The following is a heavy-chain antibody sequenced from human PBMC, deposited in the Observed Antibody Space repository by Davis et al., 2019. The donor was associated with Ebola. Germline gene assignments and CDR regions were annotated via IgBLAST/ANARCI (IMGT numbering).Heavy chain of an antibody. V-gene: IGHV1-18*01. Sequence: ASVKVSCKASGYTFNSHGISWVRQAPGQGLEWMGWISAYNGNTNYAQKLQGRVTMTTDTSTSTAYMELRSLRSDDTAVYYCAREGYCSGGSCYHKYYFDYWGQGTLVTVSS. CDR2: ISAYNGNT. J-gene: IGHJ4*02. CDR3: AREGYCSGGSCYHKYYFDY. D-gene: IGHD2-15*01. CDR1: GYTFNSHG.